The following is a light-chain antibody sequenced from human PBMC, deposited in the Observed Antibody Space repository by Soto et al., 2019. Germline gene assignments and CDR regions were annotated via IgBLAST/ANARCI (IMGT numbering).Light chain of an antibody. CDR2: DTS. Sequence: EIVLTQSPATLSLSPGERATLSCRASQTVSSSLAWYQQKPGQAPRLLIYDTSSRATGIPDRFSGSGSGTDFTLTITRLEPEDFAVFYCQQYGTSEIIFGQGTRLEIK. V-gene: IGKV3-20*01. CDR1: QTVSSS. CDR3: QQYGTSEII. J-gene: IGKJ5*01.